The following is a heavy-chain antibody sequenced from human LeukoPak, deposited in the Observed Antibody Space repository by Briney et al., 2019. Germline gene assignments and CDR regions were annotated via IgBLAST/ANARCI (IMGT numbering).Heavy chain of an antibody. D-gene: IGHD6-13*01. CDR2: ISSSSSYI. J-gene: IGHJ3*02. Sequence: GGSLRLSCAASGFTFSSYSMNWVRQAPGKGLEWVSSISSSSSYIYYADSVKGRFTISRDNAKNSLYLQMNSLRAEDTAVYYCARGGSHFGIALDDDAFDIWGQGTMVTVSS. CDR3: ARGGSHFGIALDDDAFDI. CDR1: GFTFSSYS. V-gene: IGHV3-21*01.